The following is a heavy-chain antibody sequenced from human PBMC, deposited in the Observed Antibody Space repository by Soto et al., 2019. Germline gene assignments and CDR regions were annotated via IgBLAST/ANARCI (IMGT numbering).Heavy chain of an antibody. J-gene: IGHJ4*02. V-gene: IGHV1-69*01. Sequence: QVQLVQSGAEVKKPGSSVKVSCKVSGGAFGSYALTWVRQAPGQGLEWMGGVIPMSGTPNYAQKFQGRVTITADESTTTAYMELSSLRSEDTAVYYCASSYGTSWYGDYWGQGTLVTVSS. CDR3: ASSYGTSWYGDY. CDR1: GGAFGSYA. CDR2: VIPMSGTP. D-gene: IGHD6-13*01.